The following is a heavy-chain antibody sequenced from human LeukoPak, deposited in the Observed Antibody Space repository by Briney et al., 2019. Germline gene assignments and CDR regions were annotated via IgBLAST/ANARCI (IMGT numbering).Heavy chain of an antibody. CDR2: ISDSGGST. D-gene: IGHD1-26*01. CDR3: AKDLRGSYFFDY. CDR1: GFTFSSYA. Sequence: GGSLRLSCAASGFTFSSYAMTWVRQAPGKGLEWISGISDSGGSTYYADSVKGRFTISRDNSKNTLYLQMNSLRAEDTAVYYCAKDLRGSYFFDYWGQGTLVTVSS. J-gene: IGHJ4*02. V-gene: IGHV3-23*01.